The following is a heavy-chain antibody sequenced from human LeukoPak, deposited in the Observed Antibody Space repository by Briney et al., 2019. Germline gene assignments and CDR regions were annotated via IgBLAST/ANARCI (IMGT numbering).Heavy chain of an antibody. CDR1: GGSFSGYY. Sequence: SETLSLTCAVYGGSFSGYYWSWIRQPPGRGLECIGEINHSGSTNYNPSLKSRVTISVDTSKNQFSLKLSAVTAADTAVYYCAESIAVAGHYFDYWGQGTLVTVSS. CDR3: AESIAVAGHYFDY. D-gene: IGHD6-19*01. J-gene: IGHJ4*02. V-gene: IGHV4-34*01. CDR2: INHSGST.